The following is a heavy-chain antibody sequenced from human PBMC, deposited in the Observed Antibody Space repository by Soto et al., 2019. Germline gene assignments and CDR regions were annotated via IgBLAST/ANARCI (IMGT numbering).Heavy chain of an antibody. D-gene: IGHD4-17*01. CDR1: GGSIISYY. Sequence: SETLSLTCTVSGGSIISYYWSWIRQPPGKGLEWIGYIYYSGSTNYNPSLKSRVTISVDTSKNQFSLKLSSVTAADTAVYYCARQLTTPDYAFDIWGQGTMVTVSS. CDR2: IYYSGST. V-gene: IGHV4-59*08. CDR3: ARQLTTPDYAFDI. J-gene: IGHJ3*02.